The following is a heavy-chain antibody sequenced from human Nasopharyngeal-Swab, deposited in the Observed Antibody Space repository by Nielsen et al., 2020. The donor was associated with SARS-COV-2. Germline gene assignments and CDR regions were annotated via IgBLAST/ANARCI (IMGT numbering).Heavy chain of an antibody. V-gene: IGHV3-13*01. CDR1: GFTFSSYD. CDR3: AREVARLRAFDI. CDR2: IGTAGDT. J-gene: IGHJ3*02. D-gene: IGHD5-12*01. Sequence: GESLKISCAASGFTFSSYDMHWVRQATGKGLEWVSAIGTAGDTYHPGSVKGRFTISRENAKNSLYLQMNSLRAGDTAVYYCAREVARLRAFDIWGQGTMVTVSS.